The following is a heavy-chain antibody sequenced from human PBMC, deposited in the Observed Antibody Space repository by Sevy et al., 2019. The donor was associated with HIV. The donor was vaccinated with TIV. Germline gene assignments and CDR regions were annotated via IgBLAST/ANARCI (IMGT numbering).Heavy chain of an antibody. J-gene: IGHJ6*02. D-gene: IGHD6-13*01. CDR3: ARDRYSSSPFNGMDV. CDR1: GYTFTSYG. Sequence: ASVKVSCKASGYTFTSYGISWVRQAPGQGLEWMGWISAYNGNTNYAQKLQGGVTMTTDPSTSTAYMELRSLRSDDTALYYCARDRYSSSPFNGMDVWGQGTTVTVSS. V-gene: IGHV1-18*01. CDR2: ISAYNGNT.